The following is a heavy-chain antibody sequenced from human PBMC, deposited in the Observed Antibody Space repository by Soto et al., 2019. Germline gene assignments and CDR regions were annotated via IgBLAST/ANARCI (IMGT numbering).Heavy chain of an antibody. Sequence: GGSLRLSCAASGFTFSDHYMEWVRQAPGKGLEWVSRSRNKANSYTTAYAASVEGRFTISRDDSKDSLYLQMNSLKTEDTAVYYCARRVAAAGTVGAFDDWGQGTLVTVSS. CDR2: SRNKANSYTT. CDR3: ARRVAAAGTVGAFDD. D-gene: IGHD6-13*01. V-gene: IGHV3-72*01. CDR1: GFTFSDHY. J-gene: IGHJ4*02.